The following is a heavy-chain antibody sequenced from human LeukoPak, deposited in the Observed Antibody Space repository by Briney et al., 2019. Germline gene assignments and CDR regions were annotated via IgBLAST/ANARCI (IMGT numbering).Heavy chain of an antibody. CDR2: ISWNSGSI. V-gene: IGHV3-9*01. D-gene: IGHD6-13*01. CDR1: GFTFDDYA. CDR3: AREFSSSWAYYYYGMDV. J-gene: IGHJ6*02. Sequence: GGSLRLSCAASGFTFDDYAMHWVRQAPGKGLEWVSGISWNSGSIGYADSVKGRFTISRDNAKNSLYLQMNSLRAEDTAVYYCAREFSSSWAYYYYGMDVWGQGTTVTVSS.